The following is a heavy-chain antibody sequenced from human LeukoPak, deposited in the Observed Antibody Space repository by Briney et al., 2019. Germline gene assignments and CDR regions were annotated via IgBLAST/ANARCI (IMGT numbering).Heavy chain of an antibody. CDR3: ATGYCSSTSCYAGNYYGMDV. V-gene: IGHV5-10-1*01. Sequence: GESLKISCKGSGYSFTSYWISWVRQMPGKGLEWMGRIDPSDSYTNYSPSFQGHVTISADKSISTAYLQWSRLKASDTAMYYCATGYCSSTSCYAGNYYGMDVWGKGTTVTVSS. D-gene: IGHD2-2*01. J-gene: IGHJ6*04. CDR2: IDPSDSYT. CDR1: GYSFTSYW.